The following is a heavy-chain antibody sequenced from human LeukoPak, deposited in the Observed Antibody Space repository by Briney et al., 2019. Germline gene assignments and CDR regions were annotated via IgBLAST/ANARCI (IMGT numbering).Heavy chain of an antibody. CDR1: GGTFSSYA. J-gene: IGHJ3*02. CDR2: IIPIFGTA. D-gene: IGHD3-16*01. V-gene: IGHV1-69*13. Sequence: ASVKVSCKASGGTFSSYAISWVRQAPGQGLEWMGGIIPIFGTANYAQKFQGRVTITADESTSTAYMELSSLRSEDTAVYYCARRGRFGIAFDIWGQGTMVTVSS. CDR3: ARRGRFGIAFDI.